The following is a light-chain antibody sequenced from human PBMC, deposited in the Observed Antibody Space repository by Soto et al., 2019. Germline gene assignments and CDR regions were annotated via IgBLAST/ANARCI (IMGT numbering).Light chain of an antibody. J-gene: IGLJ1*01. V-gene: IGLV2-14*01. CDR1: SSDIGGYNY. Sequence: QSVLTQPASVSASPGQSITVSCTGSSSDIGGYNYVSWYQQHPGKAPKLMIYDVSSRPSGVSNRFSGSKSGDTASLTISGLQAEDEAYYFCYSYTSTSTRRVFGTGTKLTVL. CDR2: DVS. CDR3: YSYTSTSTRRV.